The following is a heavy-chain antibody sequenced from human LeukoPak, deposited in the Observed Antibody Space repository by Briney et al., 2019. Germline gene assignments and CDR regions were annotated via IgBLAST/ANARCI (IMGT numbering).Heavy chain of an antibody. D-gene: IGHD7-27*01. J-gene: IGHJ4*02. V-gene: IGHV3-23*01. CDR1: GFTFSSYA. Sequence: GGSLRLSCAASGFTFSSYAMSWVRQAPGKGLEWVSGISGSGSSTYYADSVKGRFTISRDNSKNTLYLQMDSLRAEDTAVYYCETRRTNSGGYYCFDYWGQGTLVTVSS. CDR3: ETRRTNSGGYYCFDY. CDR2: ISGSGSST.